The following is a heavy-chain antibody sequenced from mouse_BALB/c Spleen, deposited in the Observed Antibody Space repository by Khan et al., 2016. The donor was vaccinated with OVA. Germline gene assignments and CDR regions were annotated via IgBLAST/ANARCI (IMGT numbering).Heavy chain of an antibody. CDR2: ISYSGST. Sequence: EVQLQESGPGLVKPSQSLSLTCTVTGYSITSNYAWNWIRQFPGNKLEWMGHISYSGSTNYNPPLKSRISITRDTSKNQFFLQLNSVTTEDTATYYCARGNYYGYAMDYWGQGTSITVSS. D-gene: IGHD1-1*01. CDR3: ARGNYYGYAMDY. V-gene: IGHV3-2*02. CDR1: GYSITSNYA. J-gene: IGHJ4*01.